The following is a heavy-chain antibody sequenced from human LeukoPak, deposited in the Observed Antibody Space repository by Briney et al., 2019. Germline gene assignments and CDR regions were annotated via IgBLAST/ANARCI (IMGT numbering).Heavy chain of an antibody. Sequence: GGSLRLSCAASGFTFSSYAMGWVRQAPGKGLEWVSGISGSGDSTDYANSVKGRFTISRDNSKNTLYLQLNSLRAEDTAVYFCAKGRGSANSGSNYWGQGTLVTVSS. V-gene: IGHV3-23*01. D-gene: IGHD1-26*01. J-gene: IGHJ4*02. CDR2: ISGSGDST. CDR3: AKGRGSANSGSNY. CDR1: GFTFSSYA.